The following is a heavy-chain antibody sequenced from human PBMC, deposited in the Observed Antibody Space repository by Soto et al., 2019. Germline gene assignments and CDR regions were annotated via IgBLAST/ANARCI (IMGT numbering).Heavy chain of an antibody. D-gene: IGHD4-17*01. V-gene: IGHV4-31*03. Sequence: SETLSLTCTVSGGSISSGGYYWNWIRQHPGKGLEWIGYIYYSGSTYYNPSLESRVTISVDTSKNQFSLKLSSVTAADTAVYYCARAYGDYVFDYWGQGTLVTVSS. CDR3: ARAYGDYVFDY. CDR1: GGSISSGGYY. CDR2: IYYSGST. J-gene: IGHJ4*02.